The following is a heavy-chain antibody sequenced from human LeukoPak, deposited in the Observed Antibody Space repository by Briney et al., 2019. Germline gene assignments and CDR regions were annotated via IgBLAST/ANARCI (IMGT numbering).Heavy chain of an antibody. Sequence: GESLKISCKGSGYSFTSYWIGWVRQAPGQGLEWMGWINPNSGGTNYAQKFQGRVTMTRDTSISTAYMELSRLRSDDTAVYYCARGPFYDSSALDAFDIWGQGTMVTVSS. D-gene: IGHD3-22*01. CDR3: ARGPFYDSSALDAFDI. CDR2: INPNSGGT. V-gene: IGHV1-2*02. CDR1: GYSFTSYW. J-gene: IGHJ3*02.